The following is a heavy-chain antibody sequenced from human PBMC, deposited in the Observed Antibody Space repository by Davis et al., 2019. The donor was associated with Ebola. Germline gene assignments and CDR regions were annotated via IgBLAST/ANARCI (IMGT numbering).Heavy chain of an antibody. J-gene: IGHJ6*02. CDR2: ISSRSSDI. Sequence: GGSLRLSCAASGFTFSSYGMNWVRQAPGKGLEWISYISSRSSDIYYAESVKGRFTISRDNAKNSLYLQMNSLRAEDTAVYYCARGAGDIVVVVAAASYYYGMDVWGQGTTVTVSS. V-gene: IGHV3-48*01. CDR1: GFTFSSYG. CDR3: ARGAGDIVVVVAAASYYYGMDV. D-gene: IGHD2-15*01.